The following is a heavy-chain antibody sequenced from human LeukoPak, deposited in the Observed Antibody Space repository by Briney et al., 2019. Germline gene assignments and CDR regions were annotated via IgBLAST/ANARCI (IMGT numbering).Heavy chain of an antibody. J-gene: IGHJ4*02. V-gene: IGHV3-33*01. Sequence: GGSLRLSCEASGFAFSSYGIHWVRQAPGKGLEWVAVIWSDGSNKYYADSVKGRFTISRDNSKDTLYLQLNSLRAEDTAVYYCARASGSFDYWGQGTLVSVSS. D-gene: IGHD1-26*01. CDR3: ARASGSFDY. CDR1: GFAFSSYG. CDR2: IWSDGSNK.